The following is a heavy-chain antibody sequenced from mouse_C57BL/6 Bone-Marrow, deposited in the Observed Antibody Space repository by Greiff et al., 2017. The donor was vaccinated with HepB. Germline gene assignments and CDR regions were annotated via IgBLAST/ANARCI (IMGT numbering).Heavy chain of an antibody. V-gene: IGHV7-3*01. CDR2: IRNKANGYTT. D-gene: IGHD2-4*01. CDR1: GFTFTDYY. CDR3: ASGDDYGVLLWFAY. J-gene: IGHJ3*01. Sequence: EVMLVESGGGLVQPGGSLSLSCAASGFTFTDYYMSWVRQPPGKALEWLGFIRNKANGYTTEYSASVKGRFTISRANSQSILYLQMNALRAEDSATYYCASGDDYGVLLWFAYWGQGTLVTVSA.